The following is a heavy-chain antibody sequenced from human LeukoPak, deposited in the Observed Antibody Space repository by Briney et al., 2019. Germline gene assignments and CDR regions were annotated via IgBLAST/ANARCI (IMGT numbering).Heavy chain of an antibody. Sequence: SETLSLTCAVYGGSFSGYYWSWIRQPPGKGLEWIAEINHSGSTNYNPSLKSRVTISVDTSKNQFSLKLSSVTAADTAVYYCARHLSNSSSWYCFDYWGQGTLVTVSS. J-gene: IGHJ4*02. CDR3: ARHLSNSSSWYCFDY. V-gene: IGHV4-34*01. CDR2: INHSGST. CDR1: GGSFSGYY. D-gene: IGHD6-13*01.